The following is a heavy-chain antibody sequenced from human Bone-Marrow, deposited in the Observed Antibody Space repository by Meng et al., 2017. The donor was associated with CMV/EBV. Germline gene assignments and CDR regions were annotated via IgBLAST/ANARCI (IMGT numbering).Heavy chain of an antibody. CDR2: MWYDGSNI. D-gene: IGHD1-14*01. CDR3: ARRRNSASTPPFDH. J-gene: IGHJ4*02. V-gene: IGHV3-33*01. Sequence: AAGITFSTDGMHWGRQAPGKGVWWVALMWYDGSNIYYAESVKGRFPISRDNSKNTLYLQMNSLRAEDTAVYYCARRRNSASTPPFDHWGQGTLVTVSS. CDR1: GITFSTDG.